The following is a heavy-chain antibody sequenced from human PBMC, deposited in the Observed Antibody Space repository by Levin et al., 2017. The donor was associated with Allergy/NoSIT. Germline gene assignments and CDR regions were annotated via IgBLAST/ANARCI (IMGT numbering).Heavy chain of an antibody. D-gene: IGHD4-17*01. CDR2: ISSSSSYI. J-gene: IGHJ4*02. CDR3: ARDYGDYVLDY. V-gene: IGHV3-21*01. Sequence: PGESLKISCAASGFTFSSYSMNWVRQAPGKGLEWVSSISSSSSYIYYADSVKGRFTISRDNAKNSLYLQMNSLRAEDTAVYYCARDYGDYVLDYWGQGTLVTVSS. CDR1: GFTFSSYS.